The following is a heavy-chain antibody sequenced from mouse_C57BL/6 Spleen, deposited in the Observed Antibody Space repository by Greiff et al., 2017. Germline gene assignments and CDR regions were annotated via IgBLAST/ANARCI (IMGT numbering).Heavy chain of an antibody. Sequence: EVQLQQSGPELVKPGASVKISCKASGYTFTDYYMNWVKQSHGKSLEWIGDINPNNGGTRYNQKFKGKATLTVDKSSSTAYMELRSLTSEDSSVYYCASVGYCGSSYWYFDVWGTGTTVTVSS. CDR1: GYTFTDYY. J-gene: IGHJ1*03. V-gene: IGHV1-26*01. D-gene: IGHD1-1*01. CDR2: INPNNGGT. CDR3: ASVGYCGSSYWYFDV.